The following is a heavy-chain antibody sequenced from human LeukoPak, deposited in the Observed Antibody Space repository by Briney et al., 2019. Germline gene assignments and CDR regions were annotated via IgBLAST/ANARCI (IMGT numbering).Heavy chain of an antibody. D-gene: IGHD1-26*01. Sequence: KPSETLSLTCAVYGGSFSGYYWSWIRQPPGKGLEWIGEINHSGSTNYNPSLKSRVTISVDTSKNQFSLKLSSVTAADTAVYYCARAIGGSYYRFYFDYWGQGTLVTVSS. CDR1: GGSFSGYY. CDR2: INHSGST. J-gene: IGHJ4*02. CDR3: ARAIGGSYYRFYFDY. V-gene: IGHV4-34*01.